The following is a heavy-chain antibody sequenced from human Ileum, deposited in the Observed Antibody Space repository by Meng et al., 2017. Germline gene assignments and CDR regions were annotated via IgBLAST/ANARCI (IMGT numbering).Heavy chain of an antibody. V-gene: IGHV3-53*01. Sequence: GGSLSLSCAASGFTVSSDYMSWVRQAPGKGLEWVSITYSSGGSYYADSVTGRFIISRNNSENTLYLPMNSLRADDTAVYYCAGGRDYWGQGTLVTVSS. CDR1: GFTVSSDY. CDR2: TYSSGGS. J-gene: IGHJ4*02. D-gene: IGHD3-16*01. CDR3: AGGRDY.